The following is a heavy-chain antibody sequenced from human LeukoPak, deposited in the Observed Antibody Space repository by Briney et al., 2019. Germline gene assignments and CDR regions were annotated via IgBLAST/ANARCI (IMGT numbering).Heavy chain of an antibody. CDR2: INPNSGGT. D-gene: IGHD3-22*01. CDR3: ARAPILDYYDSSGYYPDY. V-gene: IGHV1-2*02. CDR1: GYTFTGYY. J-gene: IGHJ4*02. Sequence: GASVKVSCKASGYTFTGYYMHWVRQAPGQGLEWMGWINPNSGGTNYAQKFQGRVTMTRDTSISTAYMELSRLRSDDTAVYYCARAPILDYYDSSGYYPDYWGQGTLVTVSS.